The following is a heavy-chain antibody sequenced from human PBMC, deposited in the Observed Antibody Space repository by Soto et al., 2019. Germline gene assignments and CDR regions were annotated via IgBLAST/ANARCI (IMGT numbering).Heavy chain of an antibody. CDR1: GYTFTSYA. CDR2: INAGNGNT. Sequence: ASVKVSCKASGYTFTSYAMHWVRQAPGQRLKRMGWINAGNGNTKYSQKFQGRVTLTRDTSASTAYMELSSLRSEDMAVYYCASCPQNCITSSPCCLFFDYWGQGTLVTVSS. D-gene: IGHD3-10*01. V-gene: IGHV1-3*01. J-gene: IGHJ4*02. CDR3: ASCPQNCITSSPCCLFFDY.